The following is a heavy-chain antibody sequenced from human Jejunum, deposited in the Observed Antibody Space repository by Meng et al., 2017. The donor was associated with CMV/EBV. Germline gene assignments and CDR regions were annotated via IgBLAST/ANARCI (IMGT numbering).Heavy chain of an antibody. Sequence: TFSSCSMNWVRQAAGKGLAWFSSISSSSTYIYYADSVKGRFTISRDNAKNSLYLQMNSLRAEDTAVYYCARDQGYYDSSGYLNWFDPWGQGTLVTVSS. CDR2: ISSSSTYI. D-gene: IGHD3-22*01. J-gene: IGHJ5*02. V-gene: IGHV3-21*01. CDR3: ARDQGYYDSSGYLNWFDP. CDR1: TFSSCS.